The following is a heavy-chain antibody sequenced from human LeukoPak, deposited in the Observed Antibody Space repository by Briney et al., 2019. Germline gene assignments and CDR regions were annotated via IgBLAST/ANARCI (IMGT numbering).Heavy chain of an antibody. V-gene: IGHV1-69*05. D-gene: IGHD3-10*01. CDR3: ARVSLRFGELLGPLVNTANWFDP. Sequence: ASVKVSCKASGGTFSSYAISWVRQAPGQGLEWMGGIIPIFGTANYAQKFQGRVTITTDESTSTAYMELSSLRSQATAVLYCARVSLRFGELLGPLVNTANWFDPWGQGTLVTVSS. J-gene: IGHJ5*02. CDR2: IIPIFGTA. CDR1: GGTFSSYA.